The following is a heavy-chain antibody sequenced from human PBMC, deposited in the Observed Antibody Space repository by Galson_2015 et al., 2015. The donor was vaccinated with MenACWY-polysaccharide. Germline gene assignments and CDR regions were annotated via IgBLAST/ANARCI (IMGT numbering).Heavy chain of an antibody. CDR2: INPTGGST. J-gene: IGHJ6*02. Sequence: SVKVSCKASGYTFTNYYMHWVRQAPGQGLEWMGIINPTGGSTSYAQKFQGRVTMTRDTSASTVYMELSSLRSEDTAVYNCARQLGGMDVWGQGTTVTVS. D-gene: IGHD3-10*01. CDR3: ARQLGGMDV. CDR1: GYTFTNYY. V-gene: IGHV1-46*01.